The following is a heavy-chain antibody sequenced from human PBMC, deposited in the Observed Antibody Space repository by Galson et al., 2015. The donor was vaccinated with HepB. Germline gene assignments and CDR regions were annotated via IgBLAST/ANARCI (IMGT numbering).Heavy chain of an antibody. D-gene: IGHD3-9*01. CDR1: GFTVSSNQ. CDR3: VRKRDYDMGYGMDV. V-gene: IGHV3-53*01. Sequence: SLRLSCAVSGFTVSSNQMSWVRQAPGKGLAWVAIISSGGTKYHADSVKGRLTISRDNSKNPLYLQMNILRAEDTAVYYCVRKRDYDMGYGMDVWGQGTTVTVSS. CDR2: ISSGGTK. J-gene: IGHJ6*02.